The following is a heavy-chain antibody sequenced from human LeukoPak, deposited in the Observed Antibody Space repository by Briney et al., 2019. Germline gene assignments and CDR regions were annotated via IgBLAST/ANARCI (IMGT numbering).Heavy chain of an antibody. Sequence: PGGSLRLSCAASGFTFSSYSMNWVRQAPGKGLEWVLSISSSSSYIYYADSVKGRFTISRDNAKNSLYLQMNSLRAEDTAVYYCARVGSGYDPLDYWGQGTLVTVSS. V-gene: IGHV3-21*01. CDR3: ARVGSGYDPLDY. CDR2: ISSSSSYI. D-gene: IGHD5-12*01. CDR1: GFTFSSYS. J-gene: IGHJ4*02.